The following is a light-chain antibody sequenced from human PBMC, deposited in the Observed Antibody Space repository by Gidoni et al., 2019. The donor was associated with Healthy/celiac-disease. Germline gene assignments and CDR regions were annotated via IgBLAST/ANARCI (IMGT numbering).Light chain of an antibody. CDR3: MQATHFPPVT. J-gene: IGKJ2*01. CDR2: KIS. Sequence: DIVMNQTPLSSPVTLGQPASISFRSSQSLVHSDVNTYLSWLQQSPGKTPRLLLYKISNRFSGVPDRFSGSGAGTDFTLKISRVEAEDVGLYYCMQATHFPPVTFGQGTKLEIK. CDR1: QSLVHSDVNTY. V-gene: IGKV2-24*01.